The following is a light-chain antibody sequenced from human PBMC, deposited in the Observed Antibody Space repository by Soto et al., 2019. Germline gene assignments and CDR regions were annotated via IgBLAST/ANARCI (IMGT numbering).Light chain of an antibody. V-gene: IGLV2-14*01. J-gene: IGLJ1*01. CDR1: SSDVGGYNY. CDR3: SSYTSRTTLV. CDR2: EVS. Sequence: QSALTQPASVSGSPGQSITISCTGTSSDVGGYNYVSWYQQHPGKAPKLMIYEVSNRPSGVSNRFSGSKSANTASLTISGLQAEDEADYYCSSYTSRTTLVFGTGTKVTAL.